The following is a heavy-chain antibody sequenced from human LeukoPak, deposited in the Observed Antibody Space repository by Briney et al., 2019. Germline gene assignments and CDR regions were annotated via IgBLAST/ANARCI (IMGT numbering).Heavy chain of an antibody. Sequence: GGSLRLSCAASGFTFSSYAIHWVRQAPGKGLEWMTLIWSDGRNKYYADSVKGRFTISRDNSKNTLYLQMNSLRAKDTAVYYCARDQGGYLDYWGQGTLVTVSS. D-gene: IGHD6-13*01. V-gene: IGHV3-33*01. CDR2: IWSDGRNK. CDR3: ARDQGGYLDY. CDR1: GFTFSSYA. J-gene: IGHJ4*02.